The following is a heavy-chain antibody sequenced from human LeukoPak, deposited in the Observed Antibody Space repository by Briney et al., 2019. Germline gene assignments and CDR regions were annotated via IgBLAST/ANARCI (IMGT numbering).Heavy chain of an antibody. V-gene: IGHV4-4*01. CDR1: GGSISSSNW. D-gene: IGHD3-22*01. CDR2: IYHSGST. J-gene: IGHJ6*02. Sequence: PSGTLSLTCAVSGGSISSSNWWSWVRQPPGKGLEWIGEIYHSGSTNYNPSLKSRVTISVDKSKNQFSLKLSSVTAADTAVYCCARDNYYDSSGPYYYYGMDVWGQGTTVTVSS. CDR3: ARDNYYDSSGPYYYYGMDV.